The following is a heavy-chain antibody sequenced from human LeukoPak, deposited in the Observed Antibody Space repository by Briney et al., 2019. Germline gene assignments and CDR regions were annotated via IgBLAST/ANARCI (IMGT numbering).Heavy chain of an antibody. CDR3: ARDLSEKPLEWLSRGAFDI. D-gene: IGHD3-3*01. V-gene: IGHV4-59*01. CDR2: IYYSGST. Sequence: PSETLSLTCTVSGGSISSYYWSWIRQPAGKGLEWIGYIYYSGSTNYNPSLKSRVTISVDTSKNQFSLKLSSVTAADTAVYYCARDLSEKPLEWLSRGAFDIWGQGTMVTVSS. J-gene: IGHJ3*02. CDR1: GGSISSYY.